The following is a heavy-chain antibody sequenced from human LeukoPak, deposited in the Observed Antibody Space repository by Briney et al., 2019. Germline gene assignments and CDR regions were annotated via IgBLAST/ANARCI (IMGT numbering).Heavy chain of an antibody. V-gene: IGHV4-30-2*02. CDR2: IYHSGST. D-gene: IGHD3-10*01. CDR3: ARSLGFGEFTNWFDP. Sequence: SETLSLTCTVSGGSISSGSYYWSWIRQPPGKGLEWIGYIYHSGSTYYNPSLKSRVTISVDRSKNQFSLKLSSVTAADTAVYYCARSLGFGEFTNWFDPWGQGTLVTVSS. J-gene: IGHJ5*02. CDR1: GGSISSGSYY.